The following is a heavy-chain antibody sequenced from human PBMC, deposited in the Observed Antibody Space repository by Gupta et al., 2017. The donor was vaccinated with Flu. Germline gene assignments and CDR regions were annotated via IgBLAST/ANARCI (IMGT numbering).Heavy chain of an antibody. D-gene: IGHD3-16*01. CDR1: GFTFSNYG. Sequence: QVQLVESGGGVVQPGRSLRLSCAASGFTFSNYGVHWVRQAPGRGLEWVAVIWYDGSNKYYVDSVKGRFTISRDESKNTVYLQMNSLRVEDTAVYHCALNPGTGYEYGYGPGVHWGRGTLVTVSS. CDR2: IWYDGSNK. J-gene: IGHJ4*02. V-gene: IGHV3-33*01. CDR3: ALNPGTGYEYGYGPGVH.